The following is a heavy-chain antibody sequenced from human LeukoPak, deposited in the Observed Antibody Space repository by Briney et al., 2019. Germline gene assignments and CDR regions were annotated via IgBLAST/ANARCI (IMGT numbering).Heavy chain of an antibody. V-gene: IGHV1-69*13. CDR2: IIPIFGTA. Sequence: SVKVSCKASGGTFSSYAISWVRQAPGQGLEWMGGIIPIFGTANYAQKFQGRVTITADESTSTAYMEPSSLRSEDTAVYYCARDRGGSYFYYYGMDVWGQGTTVTVSS. CDR1: GGTFSSYA. D-gene: IGHD1-26*01. J-gene: IGHJ6*02. CDR3: ARDRGGSYFYYYGMDV.